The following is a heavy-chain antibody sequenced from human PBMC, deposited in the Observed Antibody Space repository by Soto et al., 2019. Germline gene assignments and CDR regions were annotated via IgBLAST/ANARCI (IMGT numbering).Heavy chain of an antibody. Sequence: SQTLSLTCDISGDSVSSDSTAWNWIRQSPSRGLEWLGRTYYKSKWFYNYAVSVRSRIAIKSDTSKNQFSLQLNSVTPEDTAVYLCARGDPWLLYWGQGTLVTVSS. CDR2: TYYKSKWFY. D-gene: IGHD2-21*02. J-gene: IGHJ1*01. CDR1: GDSVSSDSTA. CDR3: ARGDPWLLY. V-gene: IGHV6-1*01.